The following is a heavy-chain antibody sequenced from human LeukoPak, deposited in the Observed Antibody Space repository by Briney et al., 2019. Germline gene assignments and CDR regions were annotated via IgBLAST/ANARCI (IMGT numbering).Heavy chain of an antibody. CDR1: GFTFSIYE. J-gene: IGHJ4*02. Sequence: GGSLRLSCAASGFTFSIYEMNWVRQAPGKGLEWVSYISSSGSTIYYADSVKGRFTISRDNAKDSLYLQMNSLRAEDTAVYYCARENHGSFDYWGQGTLVTVSS. CDR3: ARENHGSFDY. CDR2: ISSSGSTI. D-gene: IGHD1-14*01. V-gene: IGHV3-48*03.